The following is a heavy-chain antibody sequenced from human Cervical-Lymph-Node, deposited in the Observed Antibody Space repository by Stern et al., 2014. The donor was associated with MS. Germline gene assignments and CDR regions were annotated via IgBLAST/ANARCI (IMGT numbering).Heavy chain of an antibody. CDR3: ATLGVTTGDFDP. J-gene: IGHJ5*02. D-gene: IGHD4-17*01. CDR2: IIPILSIT. Sequence: QVQLVQSGSEVKKPGASVRVSCKASGCTFRSSGISWVRQAPGQGLEWMGRIIPILSITNYAKTFQGRVTITADKSTSTAYMELSSLRSEDTAVYYCATLGVTTGDFDPWGQGTLVTVSS. V-gene: IGHV1-69*09. CDR1: GCTFRSSG.